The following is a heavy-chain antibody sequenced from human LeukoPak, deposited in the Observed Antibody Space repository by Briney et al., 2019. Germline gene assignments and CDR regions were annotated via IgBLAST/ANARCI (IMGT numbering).Heavy chain of an antibody. Sequence: SETLSLTCTVSGGSISSSSYYWGWIRQPPGKGLVWFGSIYYSGSNFYNPSLKSRVAISIDTSKNQFSLKLSSVTAADTAVYYCARYTASYWTAFDIWGQGTMVTVS. CDR1: GGSISSSSYY. CDR2: IYYSGSN. CDR3: ARYTASYWTAFDI. V-gene: IGHV4-39*01. D-gene: IGHD3/OR15-3a*01. J-gene: IGHJ3*02.